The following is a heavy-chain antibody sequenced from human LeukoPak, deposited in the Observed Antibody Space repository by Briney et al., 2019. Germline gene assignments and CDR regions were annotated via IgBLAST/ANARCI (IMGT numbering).Heavy chain of an antibody. D-gene: IGHD3-10*02. V-gene: IGHV3-48*04. CDR1: GFIFSNYG. Sequence: GGSLRLSCAASGFIFSNYGMNWVRQAPGKGLEWVSYISSSGSTIYYADSVKGRFTISRDNAKNSLYLQMNSLRAEDTAVYYCAELGITMIGGVWGKGTTVTISS. J-gene: IGHJ6*04. CDR3: AELGITMIGGV. CDR2: ISSSGSTI.